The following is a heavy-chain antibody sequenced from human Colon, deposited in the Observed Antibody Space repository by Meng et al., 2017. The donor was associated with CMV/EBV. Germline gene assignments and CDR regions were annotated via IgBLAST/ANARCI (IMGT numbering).Heavy chain of an antibody. CDR2: IYSGGSST. J-gene: IGHJ6*02. CDR3: ASSFGGYYYYYGMDV. D-gene: IGHD4-23*01. Sequence: GGSLRLSCAASGFTFSSYAMSWVRQAPGKGLEWVSVIYSGGSSTYYADSVKGRFTISRDNSKNTLYLQMNSLRAEDTAVYYCASSFGGYYYYYGMDVWGQGTTVTVSS. CDR1: GFTFSSYA. V-gene: IGHV3-23*03.